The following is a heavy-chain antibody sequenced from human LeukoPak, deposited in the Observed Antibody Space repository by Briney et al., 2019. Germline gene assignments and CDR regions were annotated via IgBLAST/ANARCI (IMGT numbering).Heavy chain of an antibody. CDR2: INHSGST. CDR3: ARNYSVAMDV. CDR1: GGSFSGYY. J-gene: IGHJ6*02. V-gene: IGHV4-34*01. Sequence: PSETLSLTCAVYGGSFSGYYWSWIRQPPGKGLEWIGEINHSGSTNYNPSLKSRVTISVDTSKNQFSLKLSSVTDADTAVYYCARNYSVAMDVWGHGTTVTVSS. D-gene: IGHD4-11*01.